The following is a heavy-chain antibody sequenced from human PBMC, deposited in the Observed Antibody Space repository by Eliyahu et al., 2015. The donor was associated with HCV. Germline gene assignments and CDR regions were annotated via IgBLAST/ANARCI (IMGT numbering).Heavy chain of an antibody. CDR2: IPYSGST. D-gene: IGHD6-19*01. Sequence: QVQLQESGPGLVKPSETLSLTCTVSGGSITTYYWSWIRQPPGKGLEWGGDIPYSGSTNYNPSLKSRVTISLDTSKNQFSLNLTSVTAADTAVYYCASGGGGIAVAGTGGWFDPWGQGTLVTVSS. CDR3: ASGGGGIAVAGTGGWFDP. J-gene: IGHJ5*02. V-gene: IGHV4-59*01. CDR1: GGSITTYY.